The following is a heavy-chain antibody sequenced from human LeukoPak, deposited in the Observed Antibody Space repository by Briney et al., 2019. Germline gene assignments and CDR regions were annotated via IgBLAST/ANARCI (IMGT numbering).Heavy chain of an antibody. J-gene: IGHJ4*02. Sequence: PGGSLRLSCAASGFTFSNYAMSWVRQAPGKGLEWVSAISGSDGSTYYADSVKGRFTISRDSSKNTLYLQMNSLRAEDTAVYYCVRDQYGINPQYYFLYWGQGTLVTVSS. CDR2: ISGSDGST. CDR3: VRDQYGINPQYYFLY. CDR1: GFTFSNYA. D-gene: IGHD3-10*01. V-gene: IGHV3-23*01.